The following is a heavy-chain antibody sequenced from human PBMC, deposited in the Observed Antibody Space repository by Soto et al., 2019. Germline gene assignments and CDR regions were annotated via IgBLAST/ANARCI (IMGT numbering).Heavy chain of an antibody. V-gene: IGHV4-34*01. CDR1: GGSFSGYY. D-gene: IGHD4-17*01. CDR3: ARSEATVLDN. CDR2: INHSGST. J-gene: IGHJ4*02. Sequence: SETLSLTCAVYGGSFSGYYWSWIRQPPGKGLEWIGDINHSGSTNYNPSLKSRVTISVDKSKNHFSLKLSSVTAADTAVYYCARSEATVLDNWGQGTLVTVSS.